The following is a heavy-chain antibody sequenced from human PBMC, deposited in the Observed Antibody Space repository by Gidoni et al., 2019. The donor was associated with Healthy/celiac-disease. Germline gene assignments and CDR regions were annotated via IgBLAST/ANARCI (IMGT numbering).Heavy chain of an antibody. D-gene: IGHD2-15*01. CDR3: ARGVPGVYCSGGSCPWFDP. V-gene: IGHV4-34*01. Sequence: QVQLQQWGAGLLKPSETLSLTCAVYGGSFSGYYWSWIRQPPGKGLEWIGEINHSGSTNYNPSLKSRVTISVDTSKNQFSLKLSSVTAADTAVYYCARGVPGVYCSGGSCPWFDPWGQGTLVTVSS. CDR1: GGSFSGYY. J-gene: IGHJ5*02. CDR2: INHSGST.